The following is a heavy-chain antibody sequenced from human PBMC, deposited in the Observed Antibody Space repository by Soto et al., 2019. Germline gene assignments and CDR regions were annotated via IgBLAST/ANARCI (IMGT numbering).Heavy chain of an antibody. Sequence: LRLSCAASGFTFSSYEMNWVRQAPWKGLEWVSYISSSGSTIYYADSVKGRFTISRDNAKNSLYLQMNSLRAEDTAVYYCARDLGSSSGRYWFDPWGRGTLVTVSS. V-gene: IGHV3-48*03. J-gene: IGHJ5*02. CDR3: ARDLGSSSGRYWFDP. CDR1: GFTFSSYE. CDR2: ISSSGSTI. D-gene: IGHD6-6*01.